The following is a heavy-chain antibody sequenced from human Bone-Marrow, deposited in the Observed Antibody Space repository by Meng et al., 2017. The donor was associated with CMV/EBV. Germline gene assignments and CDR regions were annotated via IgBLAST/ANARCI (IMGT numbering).Heavy chain of an antibody. CDR3: ARAGTIEYSSSGLVVPDQNWFDP. V-gene: IGHV1-69*02. CDR1: GGTFSSYT. J-gene: IGHJ5*02. Sequence: SVQVSCKASGGTFSSYTISWVRQAPGQGLEWMGRIIPILGIANYAQKFQGRVTITADKSTSTAYMELSSLRSEDTAVYYCARAGTIEYSSSGLVVPDQNWFDPWGQGTLVTVSS. D-gene: IGHD6-6*01. CDR2: IIPILGIA.